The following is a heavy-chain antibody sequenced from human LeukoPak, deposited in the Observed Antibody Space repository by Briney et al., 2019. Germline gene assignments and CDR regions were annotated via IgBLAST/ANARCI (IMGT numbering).Heavy chain of an antibody. Sequence: PGGSLRLSCAAAGFTFSSYWMHWVRQAPGKGLVWVSRINTDGTSTIYADSVKGRFTISRDNAKNTLYLQMNSLRAEDTAVYACARGNEWAFVYWAQGTLVTVSS. CDR2: INTDGTST. V-gene: IGHV3-74*01. J-gene: IGHJ4*02. CDR1: GFTFSSYW. CDR3: ARGNEWAFVY. D-gene: IGHD1-26*01.